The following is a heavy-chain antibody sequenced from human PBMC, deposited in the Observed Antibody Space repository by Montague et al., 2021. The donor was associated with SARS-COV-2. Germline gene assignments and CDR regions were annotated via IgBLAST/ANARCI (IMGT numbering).Heavy chain of an antibody. Sequence: SETLSLTCAVYGGSLSGFYWTWIRQAPGKGLEWVGEITHGGSTSYSPALKSQLTISLDTSKNQFSLKLGSVTAADTATYYCARSHDCRGNDYFDSWGQGALVIVSS. J-gene: IGHJ4*02. CDR3: ARSHDCRGNDYFDS. CDR1: GGSLSGFY. CDR2: ITHGGST. V-gene: IGHV4-34*01. D-gene: IGHD4-23*01.